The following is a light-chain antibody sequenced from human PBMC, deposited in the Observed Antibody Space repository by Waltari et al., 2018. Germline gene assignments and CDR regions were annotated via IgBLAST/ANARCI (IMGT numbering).Light chain of an antibody. V-gene: IGKV1-39*01. CDR1: QSIGRN. Sequence: DIEMTQSPSSLSASVGDRVTITCRASQSIGRNLNWYQQTPGRAPKVLIYAASSVQSGVPSRFSGRGSGTDFTLTISSLQPEDFATYYCQQSYSTPWTFGQGTKVEIK. J-gene: IGKJ1*01. CDR2: AAS. CDR3: QQSYSTPWT.